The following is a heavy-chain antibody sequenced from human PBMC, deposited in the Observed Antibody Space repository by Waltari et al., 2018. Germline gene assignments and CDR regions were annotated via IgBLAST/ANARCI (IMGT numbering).Heavy chain of an antibody. D-gene: IGHD6-13*01. CDR3: ARDREAAAGPGHAFDI. CDR2: IIPIFGTA. CDR1: GGTFSSYA. V-gene: IGHV1-69*05. J-gene: IGHJ3*02. Sequence: QVQLVQSGAEVKKPGSSVKVSCKASGGTFSSYAISWVRQAPGQGIEWMGGIIPIFGTANYAQKVQGRVTITTDESTSTAYMELSSLRSEDTAVYYCARDREAAAGPGHAFDIWGQGTMVTVSS.